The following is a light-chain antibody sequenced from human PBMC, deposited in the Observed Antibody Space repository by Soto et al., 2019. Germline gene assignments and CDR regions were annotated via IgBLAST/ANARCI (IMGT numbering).Light chain of an antibody. V-gene: IGKV3-20*01. CDR2: GAS. J-gene: IGKJ1*01. CDR1: QSVSSY. CDR3: QQYGSSGT. Sequence: IVLTHSPATRSLSPGERATLSCRASQSVSSYLAWYQQKPGPAPRLLIYGASSRATGIPDRFSGSGSGTEFTLTISRMEPEDFALDDCQQYGSSGTFCQGTKGDIK.